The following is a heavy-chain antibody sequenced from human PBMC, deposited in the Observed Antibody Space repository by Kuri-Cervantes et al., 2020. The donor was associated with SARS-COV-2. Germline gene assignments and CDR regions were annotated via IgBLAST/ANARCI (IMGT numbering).Heavy chain of an antibody. Sequence: GESLKISCAASGFTFSSYAMHWVRQAPGKGLEWVAFIRYDGSNKYYADSVKGRFTISRDNSKNTLYLQMNSLRAEDTAVYYCAKALLLYPDYWGQGTLVTVSS. D-gene: IGHD2-2*02. V-gene: IGHV3-30*02. CDR2: IRYDGSNK. J-gene: IGHJ4*02. CDR1: GFTFSSYA. CDR3: AKALLLYPDY.